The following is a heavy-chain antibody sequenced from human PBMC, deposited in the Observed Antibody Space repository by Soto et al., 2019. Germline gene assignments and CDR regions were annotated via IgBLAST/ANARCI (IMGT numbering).Heavy chain of an antibody. J-gene: IGHJ5*02. CDR3: AADATAWQQMVPSDP. D-gene: IGHD2-8*01. CDR1: GFTFTSSA. V-gene: IGHV1-58*01. Sequence: ASVKVSCKASGFTFTSSAFQWVRQARGQRLEWIGWIAVGSGYTNYAQRFQDRVTLTRDMSTATTYMELSRLTSEDTAIYYCAADATAWQQMVPSDPWGQGTLVTVSS. CDR2: IAVGSGYT.